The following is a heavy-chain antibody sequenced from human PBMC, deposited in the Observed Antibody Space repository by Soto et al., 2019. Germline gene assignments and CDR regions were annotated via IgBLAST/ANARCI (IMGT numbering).Heavy chain of an antibody. CDR1: GFTFSSYD. CDR3: ARGQIDLITIFGVVIVAPHYGMDV. Sequence: GGSLRLSCAASGFTFSSYDMHWVRQATGKGLEWVSAIGTAGDTYYPGSVKGRFTISRENAKNSLYLQMNSLRAEDTAVYYCARGQIDLITIFGVVIVAPHYGMDVWGQGTTVTVSS. V-gene: IGHV3-13*01. D-gene: IGHD3-3*01. CDR2: IGTAGDT. J-gene: IGHJ6*02.